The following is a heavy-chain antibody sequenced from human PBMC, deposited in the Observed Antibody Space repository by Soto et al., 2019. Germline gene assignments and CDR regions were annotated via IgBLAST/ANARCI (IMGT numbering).Heavy chain of an antibody. J-gene: IGHJ4*02. CDR3: ARSFGWYAIDH. CDR1: SASIITEQR. V-gene: IGHV4-4*02. Sequence: QMQLQESGPGLVKPSNPPPLTCAVSSASIITEQRWTWVRQPPGKGLEWIGEIHHSGSTNNNPSLRTSVTMSVDQSKNQFSLNRNSVTAADTALYYCARSFGWYAIDHWGQGTLVIVSS. CDR2: IHHSGST. D-gene: IGHD6-19*01.